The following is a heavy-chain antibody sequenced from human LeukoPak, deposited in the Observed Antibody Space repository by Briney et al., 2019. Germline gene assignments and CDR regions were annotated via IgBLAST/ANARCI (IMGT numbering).Heavy chain of an antibody. CDR2: ISGSGGST. D-gene: IGHD6-13*01. Sequence: GGSLRLSCAASGFTFSSYAMSWVRQATGKGLEWVSAISGSGGSTYYADSVKGRFTISRDNSKNTLYLQMNSLRAEDTAVYYCAKFIAAAGTGGVDYWGQGTLVTVSS. J-gene: IGHJ4*02. CDR3: AKFIAAAGTGGVDY. CDR1: GFTFSSYA. V-gene: IGHV3-23*01.